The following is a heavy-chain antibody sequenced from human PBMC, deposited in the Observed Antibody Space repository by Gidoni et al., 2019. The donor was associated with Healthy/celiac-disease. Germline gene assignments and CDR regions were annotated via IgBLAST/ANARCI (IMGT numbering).Heavy chain of an antibody. CDR2: ISGSGGST. D-gene: IGHD3-3*01. Sequence: EVQLLESGGGLVQPGGSLRLSCAASGFTFSSYAMSLVRQAPGKGLEWVSAISGSGGSTYYADSVKGRFTISRDNSKNTLYLQMNSLRAEDTAVYYCAKDRRILEWLLPIGLYNWFDPWGQGTLVTVSS. V-gene: IGHV3-23*01. CDR3: AKDRRILEWLLPIGLYNWFDP. CDR1: GFTFSSYA. J-gene: IGHJ5*02.